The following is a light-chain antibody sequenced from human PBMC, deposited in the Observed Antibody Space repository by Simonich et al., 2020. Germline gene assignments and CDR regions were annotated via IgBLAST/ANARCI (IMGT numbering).Light chain of an antibody. CDR2: WAC. J-gene: IGKJ1*01. Sequence: DIVMTQSPDSLAVSLGERATINCKSSQSVLYSSNNKNYLAWYQQKPGQPPKLLIYWACTRESGVPDRFSGSGSGTDFPLTISSLQAEDVAVYYCQQYYSTPWTFGQWTKVEIK. CDR1: QSVLYSSNNKNY. CDR3: QQYYSTPWT. V-gene: IGKV4-1*01.